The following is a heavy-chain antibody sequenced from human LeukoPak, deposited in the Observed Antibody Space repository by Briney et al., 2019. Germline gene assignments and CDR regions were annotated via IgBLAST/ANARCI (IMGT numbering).Heavy chain of an antibody. J-gene: IGHJ4*02. CDR3: ARDPGIAVAGKGYYFDY. D-gene: IGHD6-19*01. V-gene: IGHV1-69*13. CDR1: GGTFSSYA. CDR2: IIPIFGTA. Sequence: SVKVSCKASGGTFSSYATSWVRQAPGQGLEWMGGIIPIFGTANYAQKFQGRVTITADESTSTAYMELSSLRSEDTAVYYCARDPGIAVAGKGYYFDYWGQGTLVAVSS.